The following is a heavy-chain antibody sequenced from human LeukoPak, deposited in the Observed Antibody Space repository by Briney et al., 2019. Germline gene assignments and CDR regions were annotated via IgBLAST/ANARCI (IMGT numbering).Heavy chain of an antibody. J-gene: IGHJ3*02. CDR1: GYTFTSYY. D-gene: IGHD3-16*02. V-gene: IGHV1-46*01. Sequence: ASVKVSCKASGYTFTSYYMHWVRQAPGQGLEWMGIINPSGGSTSYAQKFQGRVTITADESTSTAYMELSSLRSEDTAVYYCARDRWAFDIWGQGTMVTVSS. CDR2: INPSGGST. CDR3: ARDRWAFDI.